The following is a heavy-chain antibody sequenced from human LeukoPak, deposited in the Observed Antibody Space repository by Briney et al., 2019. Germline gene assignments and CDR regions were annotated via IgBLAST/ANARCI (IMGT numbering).Heavy chain of an antibody. CDR1: GGSFSGYY. J-gene: IGHJ6*02. CDR3: ARGTYSSSWYSDGMDV. V-gene: IGHV4-34*01. D-gene: IGHD6-13*01. Sequence: NPSETLSLTCAVYGGSFSGYYWSWIRQPPGKGLEWIGEINHSGSTNYNPSLKSRVTISVDTSKNQFSLKLSSVTAADTAVYYCARGTYSSSWYSDGMDVWGQGTTVTVSS. CDR2: INHSGST.